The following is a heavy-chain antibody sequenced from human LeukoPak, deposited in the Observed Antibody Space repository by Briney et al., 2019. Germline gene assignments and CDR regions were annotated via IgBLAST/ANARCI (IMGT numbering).Heavy chain of an antibody. D-gene: IGHD3-10*01. CDR1: GGSVTSGDYY. J-gene: IGHJ4*02. CDR3: VGGFSRFDY. Sequence: SETLSLTCIVSGGSVTSGDYYWSWIRQPPGKGLEWIGYIDYNGSTYYNPSLKSRVAISRDTSKNQFSLRLTSVTAADSAVYYCVGGFSRFDYWGQGTLVSVSS. CDR2: IDYNGST. V-gene: IGHV4-30-4*08.